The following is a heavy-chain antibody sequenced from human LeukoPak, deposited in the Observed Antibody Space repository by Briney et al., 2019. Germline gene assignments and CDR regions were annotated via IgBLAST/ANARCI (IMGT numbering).Heavy chain of an antibody. CDR3: AKDDGYYDSSGLRPFDY. CDR2: IRYDGSNK. Sequence: PGGSLRLSCAASGFTFSSYGMHWVRQAPGKGLEWVAFIRYDGSNKYYADPVKGRFTISRDNSKNTLYLQMNSLRAEDTAVYYCAKDDGYYDSSGLRPFDYWGQGTLVTVSS. J-gene: IGHJ4*02. D-gene: IGHD3-22*01. CDR1: GFTFSSYG. V-gene: IGHV3-30*02.